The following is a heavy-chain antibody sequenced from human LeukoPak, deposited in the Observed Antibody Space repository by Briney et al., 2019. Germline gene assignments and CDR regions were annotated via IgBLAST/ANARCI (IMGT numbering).Heavy chain of an antibody. D-gene: IGHD5-12*01. Sequence: ASVKVSCKASGYTFTGYYMHWVRQAPGQGLERMGWINPNSGGTNYAQKFQGRVTMTRDTSISTAYMELSRLRSDDTAVYYCARADPRVATGVRVDYWGQGTLVTVSS. CDR2: INPNSGGT. CDR1: GYTFTGYY. CDR3: ARADPRVATGVRVDY. J-gene: IGHJ4*02. V-gene: IGHV1-2*02.